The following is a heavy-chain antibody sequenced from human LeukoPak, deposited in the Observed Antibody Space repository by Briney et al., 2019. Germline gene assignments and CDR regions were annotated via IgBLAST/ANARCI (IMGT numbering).Heavy chain of an antibody. J-gene: IGHJ4*02. V-gene: IGHV3-23*01. CDR3: VSRASVVGATTPFDY. D-gene: IGHD2-15*01. Sequence: PGGSLRLSCAASGFTFSSYAMSWVRQAPGKGLEWVSAISGSGGSTYYVDSVKGRFTISRDNSKNTLYLQMNSLRAEDTAVYYCVSRASVVGATTPFDYWGQGTLVTVSS. CDR1: GFTFSSYA. CDR2: ISGSGGST.